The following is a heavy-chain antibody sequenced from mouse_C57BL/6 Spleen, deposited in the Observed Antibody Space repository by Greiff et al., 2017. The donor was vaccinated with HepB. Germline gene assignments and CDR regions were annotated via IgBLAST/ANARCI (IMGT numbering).Heavy chain of an antibody. Sequence: EVKVVESGGGLVKPGGSLKLSCAASGFTFSSYAMSWVRQTPEKRLEWVATISDGGSQTYYPQNVKGRFTISRDNAKNNLYLQLSHLKSEDTAMYYGVRDRDYSGSRGPLDYWGQGTTLTVSS. CDR3: VRDRDYSGSRGPLDY. CDR1: GFTFSSYA. CDR2: ISDGGSQT. V-gene: IGHV5-4*01. J-gene: IGHJ2*01. D-gene: IGHD1-1*01.